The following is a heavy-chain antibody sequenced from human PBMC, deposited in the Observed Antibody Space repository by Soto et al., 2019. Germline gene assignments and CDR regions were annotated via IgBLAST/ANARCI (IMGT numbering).Heavy chain of an antibody. V-gene: IGHV1-8*01. CDR2: MNPNSGNT. CDR1: VYTFTSYD. J-gene: IGHJ6*03. D-gene: IGHD6-13*01. Sequence: ASVKVSCKASVYTFTSYDINWVRQATGQGLEWMGWMNPNSGNTGYAQKFQGRVTMTRNTSISTAYMELSSLRSEDTAVYYCARVLEEQQLGYYYYYMDVWGKGTTVTVSS. CDR3: ARVLEEQQLGYYYYYMDV.